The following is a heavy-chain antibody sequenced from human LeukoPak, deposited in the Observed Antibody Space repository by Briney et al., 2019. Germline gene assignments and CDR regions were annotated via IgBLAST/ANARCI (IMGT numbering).Heavy chain of an antibody. CDR2: IYYSGST. J-gene: IGHJ4*02. CDR1: GGSISSSSYY. V-gene: IGHV4-39*01. Sequence: SETLSLTCTVSGGSISSSSYYWGWIRQPPGKGLEWIGSIYYSGSTYYNPSLKSRVTISVDTSKNQFSLKLSSVTAADTAVYYCARQKYYYDSSGYYSRVSGLYYFDYWGQGTLVTVSS. D-gene: IGHD3-22*01. CDR3: ARQKYYYDSSGYYSRVSGLYYFDY.